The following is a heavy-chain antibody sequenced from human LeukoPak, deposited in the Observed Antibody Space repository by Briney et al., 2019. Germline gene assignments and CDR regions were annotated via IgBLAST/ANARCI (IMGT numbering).Heavy chain of an antibody. CDR1: GFTFDDYA. J-gene: IGHJ4*02. Sequence: GGSLRLSCAASGFTFDDYAMHWVRQAPGKGLEWVSLTSGDGGSTYYADSVKGRFTISRDNSKNSLYLQMNSLRTEDTALYYCAKDMAIAAAGMFDYWGQGTLVTVSS. D-gene: IGHD6-13*01. CDR2: TSGDGGST. CDR3: AKDMAIAAAGMFDY. V-gene: IGHV3-43*02.